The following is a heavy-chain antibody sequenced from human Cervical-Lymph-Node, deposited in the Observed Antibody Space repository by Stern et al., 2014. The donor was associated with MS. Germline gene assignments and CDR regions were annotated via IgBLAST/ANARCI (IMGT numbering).Heavy chain of an antibody. CDR1: GFSLRTSGMR. D-gene: IGHD1-26*01. J-gene: IGHJ6*02. Sequence: QITLKESGPALVKPTQTLTLTCTFSGFSLRTSGMRVSWIRQPPGKALEWLARIDWDDDKFYSTSLKTRLSISKDTSKNQVVLTMTNMDPVDTATYYCARDASGSYYYYAMDVWGQGTTVTVSS. V-gene: IGHV2-70*04. CDR2: IDWDDDK. CDR3: ARDASGSYYYYAMDV.